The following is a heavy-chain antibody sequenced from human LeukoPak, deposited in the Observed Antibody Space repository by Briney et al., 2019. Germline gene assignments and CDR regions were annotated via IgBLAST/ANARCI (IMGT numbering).Heavy chain of an antibody. CDR2: IYHSGST. D-gene: IGHD2-2*02. Sequence: SETLSLTCAVSGYSISSGYYWGWIRQPPGKGLEWIGNIYHSGSTYKNPSLKSRVTISLDTSKNQFSLKLSSVTAADTAMYYCARLSGAPVRHPIYHFDYWGQGTLVTVSS. CDR3: ARLSGAPVRHPIYHFDY. V-gene: IGHV4-38-2*01. CDR1: GYSISSGYY. J-gene: IGHJ4*02.